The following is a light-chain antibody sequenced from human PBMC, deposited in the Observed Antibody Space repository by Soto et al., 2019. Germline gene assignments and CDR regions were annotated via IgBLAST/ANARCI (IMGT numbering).Light chain of an antibody. CDR1: QILLDRADGNTY. Sequence: EIVMTQAPVSLTVTPGEPGYISCRSSQILLDRADGNTYLDWYVQMPGQSRHRLTYTFSYRACGVPDRFSGSGSSTDFTLKINRVEAEDVGVYYCMQRIEFPLTFGGGNQVDIK. V-gene: IGKV2-40*01. CDR2: TFS. CDR3: MQRIEFPLT. J-gene: IGKJ4*01.